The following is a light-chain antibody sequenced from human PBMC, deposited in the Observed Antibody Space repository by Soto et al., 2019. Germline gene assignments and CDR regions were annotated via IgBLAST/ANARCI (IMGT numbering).Light chain of an antibody. J-gene: IGLJ2*01. CDR3: TSWTTSTTMI. V-gene: IGLV2-14*03. CDR2: DVN. CDR1: ISDIGAYNF. Sequence: QSALTQPASVSGSPGQAITISCTGTISDIGAYNFVSWYQQHPGKAPKLMLYDVNIRTSGVSNRFSGSKSGNTASLTISGLQAEDEADYYCTSWTTSTTMIFGGGTKVTVL.